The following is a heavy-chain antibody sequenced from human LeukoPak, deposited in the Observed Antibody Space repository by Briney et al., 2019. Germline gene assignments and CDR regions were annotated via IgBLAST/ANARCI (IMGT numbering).Heavy chain of an antibody. J-gene: IGHJ6*02. Sequence: GGSLRLSCAASGFTFSDYYMSRIRQAPGKGLEWVSYISSSSSYTNYADSVKGRFTISRDNAKNSLYLQMNSLRAEDTAVYYCAREGIAVAGTPGYYYGMDVWGQGTTVTVSS. CDR2: ISSSSSYT. CDR1: GFTFSDYY. V-gene: IGHV3-11*06. CDR3: AREGIAVAGTPGYYYGMDV. D-gene: IGHD6-19*01.